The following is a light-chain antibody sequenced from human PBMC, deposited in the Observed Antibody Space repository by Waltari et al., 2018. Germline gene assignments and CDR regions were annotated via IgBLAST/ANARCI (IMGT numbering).Light chain of an antibody. Sequence: QSVLTQPPSASGTPGQRVSISCSGSSSHVGDNTVNWYQKLPGTAPRLLVHYNTQRPSGVPDRFSGSKSGTSASLVISGLHSEDEADYYCATWDDSLSGVVFGGGTRLTVL. V-gene: IGLV1-44*01. CDR1: SSHVGDNT. CDR3: ATWDDSLSGVV. CDR2: YNT. J-gene: IGLJ3*02.